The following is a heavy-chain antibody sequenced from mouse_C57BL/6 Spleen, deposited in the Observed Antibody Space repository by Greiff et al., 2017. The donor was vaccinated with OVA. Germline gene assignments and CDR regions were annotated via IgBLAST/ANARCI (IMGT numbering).Heavy chain of an antibody. CDR2: ISYDGSN. Sequence: EVKLVESGPGLVKPSQSLSLTCSVTGYSITSGYYWNWIRQFPGNKLEWMGYISYDGSNNYNPSLKNRISITRDTSKNQFFLKLNSVTTEDTATYYCARDRKLGGFAYWGQGTLVTVSA. CDR3: ARDRKLGGFAY. J-gene: IGHJ3*01. D-gene: IGHD4-1*01. CDR1: GYSITSGYY. V-gene: IGHV3-6*01.